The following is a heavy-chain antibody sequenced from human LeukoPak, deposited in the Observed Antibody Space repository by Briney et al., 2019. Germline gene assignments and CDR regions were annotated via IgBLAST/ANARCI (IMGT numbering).Heavy chain of an antibody. Sequence: GGSLRLSCAASGFTFSSYAMHWVRQAPGKGLEYVSAISSNGGSTYYANSVKGRFTIYRENSKNTLYLQMGSLRAEDMAVYYCARVGYTSYYYYGVDVWGQGTTVTVSS. D-gene: IGHD6-13*01. CDR1: GFTFSSYA. V-gene: IGHV3-64*01. CDR3: ARVGYTSYYYYGVDV. J-gene: IGHJ6*02. CDR2: ISSNGGST.